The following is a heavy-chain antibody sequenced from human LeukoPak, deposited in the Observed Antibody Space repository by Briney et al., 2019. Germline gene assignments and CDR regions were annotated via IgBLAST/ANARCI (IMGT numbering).Heavy chain of an antibody. CDR3: ARVFSGGDCFDY. J-gene: IGHJ4*02. Sequence: SETLSLTCAVSGGSISSGGYSWSWIRQPPGKGLEWIGYIYHSGSTYYNPSLKSRVAISVDRSKNQFSLKLSSVTAADTAVYYCARVFSGGDCFDYWGQGTLVTVSS. D-gene: IGHD2-8*02. V-gene: IGHV4-30-2*01. CDR2: IYHSGST. CDR1: GGSISSGGYS.